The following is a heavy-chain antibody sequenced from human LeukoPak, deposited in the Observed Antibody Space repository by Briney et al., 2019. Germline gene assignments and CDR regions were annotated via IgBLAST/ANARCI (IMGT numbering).Heavy chain of an antibody. CDR2: IYYSGST. J-gene: IGHJ4*02. CDR1: GGSISSGDYY. Sequence: PSQTLSLTCTVSGGSISSGDYYWSWIRQPPGKGLEWIGYIYYSGSTYYNPSLKSRVTISVDTSKNQFSLKLSSVTAADTAVYYCARESGKDYYDSSGYPYFDYWGQGTLVTVSS. CDR3: ARESGKDYYDSSGYPYFDY. V-gene: IGHV4-30-4*01. D-gene: IGHD3-22*01.